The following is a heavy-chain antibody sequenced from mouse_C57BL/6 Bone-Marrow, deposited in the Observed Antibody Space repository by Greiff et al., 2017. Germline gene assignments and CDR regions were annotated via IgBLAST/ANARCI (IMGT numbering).Heavy chain of an antibody. V-gene: IGHV14-4*01. CDR3: TGAMDY. CDR1: GFNIKDDY. CDR2: IDPENGDT. J-gene: IGHJ4*01. Sequence: EVKVVESGAELVRPGASVKLSCTASGFNIKDDYMNWVKQRPEQGLEWIGWIDPENGDTEYASKFQGKATITADTSSNTAYLQLSSLTSEDTAVYYCTGAMDYWGQGTAVTVSS.